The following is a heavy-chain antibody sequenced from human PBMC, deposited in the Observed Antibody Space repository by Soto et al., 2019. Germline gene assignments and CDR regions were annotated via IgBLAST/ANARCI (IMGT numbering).Heavy chain of an antibody. J-gene: IGHJ3*02. Sequence: GGSLRLSCAASGFTFSSYSMNWVRQAPGKGLEWVSSISSSSSYIYYADSVKGRFTISRDNAKNSLYLQMNSLRAEDTAVYYCARDILGYCSSTSCYAAFDIWGQGTIVTVSS. V-gene: IGHV3-21*01. CDR2: ISSSSSYI. CDR3: ARDILGYCSSTSCYAAFDI. D-gene: IGHD2-2*01. CDR1: GFTFSSYS.